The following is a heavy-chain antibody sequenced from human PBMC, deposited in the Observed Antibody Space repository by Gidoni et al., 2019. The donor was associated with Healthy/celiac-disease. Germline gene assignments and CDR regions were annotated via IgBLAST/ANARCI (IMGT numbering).Heavy chain of an antibody. J-gene: IGHJ6*02. V-gene: IGHV1-24*01. CDR3: ATYSGLLLYGMDV. CDR2: GET. Sequence: GETIYAQKFQGRVTMTEDTSTDTAYMELSSLRSEDTAVYYCATYSGLLLYGMDVWGQGTTVTVSS. D-gene: IGHD3-22*01.